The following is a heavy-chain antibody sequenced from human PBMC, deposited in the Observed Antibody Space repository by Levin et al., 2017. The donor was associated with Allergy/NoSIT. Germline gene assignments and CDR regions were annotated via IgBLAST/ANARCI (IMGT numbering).Heavy chain of an antibody. J-gene: IGHJ3*02. D-gene: IGHD6-13*01. CDR1: GFTFSSYS. CDR2: ISSSSSYI. V-gene: IGHV3-21*01. Sequence: LSLTCAASGFTFSSYSMNWVRQAPGKGLEWVSSISSSSSYIYYADSVKGRFTISRDNAKNSLYLQMNSLRAEDTAVYYCASRRQQGAFDIWGQGTMVTVSS. CDR3: ASRRQQGAFDI.